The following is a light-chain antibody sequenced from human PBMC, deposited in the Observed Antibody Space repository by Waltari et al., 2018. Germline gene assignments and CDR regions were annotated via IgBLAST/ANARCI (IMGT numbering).Light chain of an antibody. CDR3: QQRSSRPPT. CDR2: DAS. Sequence: EIVLTQSPATLSLSPGERATLSCRASQSGGGDLAWYQQKLGQAPRLLIYDASKRATGIPARFSGSGSGTDFTLTISSLEAEDFVVYYCQQRSSRPPTFGGGTKVEIK. V-gene: IGKV3-11*01. CDR1: QSGGGD. J-gene: IGKJ4*01.